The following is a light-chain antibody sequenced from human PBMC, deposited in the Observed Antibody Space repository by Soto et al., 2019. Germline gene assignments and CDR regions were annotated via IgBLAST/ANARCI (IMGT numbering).Light chain of an antibody. Sequence: EIVLTQSPGTLSLSPGERATLSCRARQSVSSSYFAWYQQKPGQAPRLLIYGASGRATGIPDRFSGSGSGTDFTLTISRLEPEDFAVYYCQQYGSSPMYTFGQGTKLEIK. V-gene: IGKV3-20*01. CDR3: QQYGSSPMYT. CDR2: GAS. J-gene: IGKJ2*01. CDR1: QSVSSSY.